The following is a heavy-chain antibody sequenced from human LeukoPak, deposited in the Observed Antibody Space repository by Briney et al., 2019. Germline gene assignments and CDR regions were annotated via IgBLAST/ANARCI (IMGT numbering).Heavy chain of an antibody. J-gene: IGHJ4*02. CDR3: TRRLYYDSSGYYYDDY. CDR2: IRSKANSYAT. Sequence: GGSLRLSCAASGFTFSGSAMHWVRQASGKGLEWVGRIRSKANSYATAYAASVKGRFTISRDDSKSTAYLQMNSLKTEDTAVYYCTRRLYYDSSGYYYDDYWGQGTLVTVSS. V-gene: IGHV3-73*01. CDR1: GFTFSGSA. D-gene: IGHD3-22*01.